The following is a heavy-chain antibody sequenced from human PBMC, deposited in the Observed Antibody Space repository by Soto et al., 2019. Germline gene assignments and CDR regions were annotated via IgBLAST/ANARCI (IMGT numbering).Heavy chain of an antibody. Sequence: EVQLVESGGDLVQPGRSLRLSCAASGFNFDDYAMHWVRQAPGKGLEWVSGISWNSGSIGYADSVKGRFTISRDNAKNSLYLQTNSLRAEDTAWYYCAKDIWELSYYFDYWGQGTLVTVSS. CDR1: GFNFDDYA. J-gene: IGHJ4*02. D-gene: IGHD3-16*02. CDR2: ISWNSGSI. V-gene: IGHV3-9*01. CDR3: AKDIWELSYYFDY.